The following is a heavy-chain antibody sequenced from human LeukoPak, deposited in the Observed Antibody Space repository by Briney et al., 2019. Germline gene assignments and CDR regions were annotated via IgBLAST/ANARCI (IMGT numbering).Heavy chain of an antibody. CDR2: VNQDGSGK. V-gene: IGHV3-7*03. D-gene: IGHD2-15*01. Sequence: GGSLRLSCAASGFTFSSAWMSWVRQGPGKGLERVANVNQDGSGKYYVDSVKGRSTISKDNAKNSLYLQMNSLRAEDTAIYYCAKNGDRGAYCSGGSCYPYYYYYMDVWGKGTTVTISS. CDR1: GFTFSSAW. J-gene: IGHJ6*03. CDR3: AKNGDRGAYCSGGSCYPYYYYYMDV.